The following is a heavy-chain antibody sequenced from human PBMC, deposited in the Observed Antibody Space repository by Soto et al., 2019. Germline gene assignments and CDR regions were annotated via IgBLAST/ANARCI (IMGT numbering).Heavy chain of an antibody. J-gene: IGHJ4*02. Sequence: SETLSLTCTVSGGSISSYYWSWIRQPPGKGLEWIGYIYYSGSTNYNPSLKSRVTISVDTSKNQFSLKLSSVTAADTAVYYCARDFVGYYDPLWGQGTLVTVSS. D-gene: IGHD3-22*01. CDR2: IYYSGST. CDR3: ARDFVGYYDPL. CDR1: GGSISSYY. V-gene: IGHV4-59*01.